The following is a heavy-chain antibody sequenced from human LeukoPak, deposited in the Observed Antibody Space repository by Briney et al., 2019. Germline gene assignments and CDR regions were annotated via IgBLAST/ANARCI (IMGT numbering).Heavy chain of an antibody. D-gene: IGHD1-26*01. CDR2: NSSSSSYI. CDR1: GFTFSSYS. J-gene: IGHJ4*02. Sequence: GGSLRLSCAASGFTFSSYSMNWVRQAPGKGLEWVSSNSSSSSYIYYADSVKGRITISRDNAKNSLYLQMNSLRAEDTAVYYCARAKGAAALRPFDYWGQGTLVTVSS. V-gene: IGHV3-21*01. CDR3: ARAKGAAALRPFDY.